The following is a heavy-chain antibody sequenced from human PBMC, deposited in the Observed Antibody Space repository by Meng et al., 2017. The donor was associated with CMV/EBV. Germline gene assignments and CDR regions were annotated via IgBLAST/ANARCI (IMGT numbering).Heavy chain of an antibody. J-gene: IGHJ6*02. D-gene: IGHD6-19*01. CDR2: IYYSGST. V-gene: IGHV4-31*03. Sequence: LRLSCTVSGGSISSGGYYWSWIRQHPGKGLEWIGYIYYSGSTYYNPSLKSRVTISVDTSKNQFSLKLSSVTAADTAMYYCARTRGGAVAGYYYYGMDVWGQGTTVTVSS. CDR3: ARTRGGAVAGYYYYGMDV. CDR1: GGSISSGGYY.